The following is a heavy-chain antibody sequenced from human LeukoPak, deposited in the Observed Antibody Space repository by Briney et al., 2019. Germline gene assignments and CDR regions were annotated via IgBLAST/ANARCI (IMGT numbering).Heavy chain of an antibody. J-gene: IGHJ4*02. D-gene: IGHD2-8*02. CDR1: GSSFNDYA. Sequence: PGGSLRLSCVASGSSFNDYAMHWVRQAPGKGLEWVSFIPHDRNDKYYADSVKGRFAISKDNSKNTPFLQMDSLRPEDTAVYYCAKDRYWSFDFWGQGTLVTVSS. V-gene: IGHV3-30*02. CDR3: AKDRYWSFDF. CDR2: IPHDRNDK.